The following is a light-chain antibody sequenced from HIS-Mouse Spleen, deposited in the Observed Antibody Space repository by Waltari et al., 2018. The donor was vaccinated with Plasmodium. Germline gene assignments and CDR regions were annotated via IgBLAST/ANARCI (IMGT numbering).Light chain of an antibody. CDR3: QQYYSFPYT. CDR1: QGISSY. CDR2: AAS. V-gene: IGKV1D-8*02. Sequence: AIWLTQSPSLLSASTGDRVTISCRISQGISSYLAWYQQKPGQAPEFLIYAASTLQSGVPSRFSGRGSGTDFTLTISCLQSEDFATYYCQQYYSFPYTFGQGTKLEIK. J-gene: IGKJ2*01.